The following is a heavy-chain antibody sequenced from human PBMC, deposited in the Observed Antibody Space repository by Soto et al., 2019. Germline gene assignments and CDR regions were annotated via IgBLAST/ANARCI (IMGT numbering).Heavy chain of an antibody. CDR1: GYTITSYW. J-gene: IGHJ4*02. CDR3: AGAGYASGYFDC. Sequence: PGESLKISCKGSGYTITSYWIAWVRQMPGKDLEWMGIIYPGGSDTRYSPSFQGQVTISADKSITTAYLQWSGLKASYTAIYYCAGAGYASGYFDCWGQGTLVTVSS. CDR2: IYPGGSDT. V-gene: IGHV5-51*01. D-gene: IGHD2-2*01.